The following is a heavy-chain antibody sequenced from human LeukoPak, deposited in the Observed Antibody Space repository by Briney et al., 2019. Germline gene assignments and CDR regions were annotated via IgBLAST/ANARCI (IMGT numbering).Heavy chain of an antibody. Sequence: LETLSLTCAVYGGSFSGYYWSWIRQPPGKGLEWIGEINHTGSTNYNPSLKSRVTISVDTSKNQFSLKLSSVTAADTAVYYCARGYEDVVVTAGPISHWFDPWGQGTLVTVSS. CDR2: INHTGST. CDR3: ARGYEDVVVTAGPISHWFDP. J-gene: IGHJ5*02. D-gene: IGHD2-21*02. V-gene: IGHV4-34*01. CDR1: GGSFSGYY.